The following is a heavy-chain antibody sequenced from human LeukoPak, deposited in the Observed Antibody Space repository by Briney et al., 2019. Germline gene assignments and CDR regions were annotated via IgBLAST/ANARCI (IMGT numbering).Heavy chain of an antibody. V-gene: IGHV3-74*01. CDR1: GFTFSSYW. CDR3: ARPRTPGYYYDSSTDAFDI. CDR2: INSDGSST. J-gene: IGHJ3*02. D-gene: IGHD3-22*01. Sequence: TGGSLRLSCAASGFTFSSYWMHWVRQAPGKGLVWVSRINSDGSSTSYADSVKGRFTISRDNAKNTLYLQMNSLRAEDTAVYYCARPRTPGYYYDSSTDAFDIWGQGTMVTVSS.